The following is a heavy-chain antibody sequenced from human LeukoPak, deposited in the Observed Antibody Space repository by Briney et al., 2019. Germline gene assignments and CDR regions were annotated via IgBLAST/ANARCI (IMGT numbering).Heavy chain of an antibody. Sequence: ATVKLSCKDPGYNFTSYGISWVRQDPGKGLEWLPWISAYNGYTNYAQKLQGRVTMTTDTSTSTAYMELRSLRSDNTAVYYCARAAAGPNPPTTPSYHYYYMDACDKGTTVTVSS. V-gene: IGHV1-18*01. CDR1: GYNFTSYG. J-gene: IGHJ6*03. D-gene: IGHD6-13*01. CDR3: ARAAAGPNPPTTPSYHYYYMDA. CDR2: ISAYNGYT.